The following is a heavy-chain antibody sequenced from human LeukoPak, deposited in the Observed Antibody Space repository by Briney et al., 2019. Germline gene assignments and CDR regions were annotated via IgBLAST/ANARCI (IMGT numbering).Heavy chain of an antibody. CDR3: ARVSPPRSSGNRMDY. Sequence: PSETLSLTCTVSGGSISSSSYYWGWIRQPPGKGLEWIGSVYYSGSTYYNPSLKSRVTISVDTSKNQLSLKLSSVTAADTAVYYCARVSPPRSSGNRMDYWGQGTLVTVSS. V-gene: IGHV4-39*07. J-gene: IGHJ4*02. CDR1: GGSISSSSYY. CDR2: VYYSGST. D-gene: IGHD1-14*01.